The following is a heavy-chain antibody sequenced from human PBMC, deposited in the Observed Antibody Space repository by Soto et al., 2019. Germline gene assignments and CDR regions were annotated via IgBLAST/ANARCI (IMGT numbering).Heavy chain of an antibody. CDR2: ISYDGRNE. CDR1: GFSFSSYA. CDR3: ARDGCPNGVCFNDY. J-gene: IGHJ4*02. D-gene: IGHD2-8*01. V-gene: IGHV3-30*04. Sequence: QVKLVESGGGVVQPGRSLRLSCAAFGFSFSSYAMHWVRQAPGKGLEWLSFISYDGRNEYYADSVKGRFTVSRDSSENTLYLQINTLKPEDTAVYYCARDGCPNGVCFNDYWGQGTLVTVSP.